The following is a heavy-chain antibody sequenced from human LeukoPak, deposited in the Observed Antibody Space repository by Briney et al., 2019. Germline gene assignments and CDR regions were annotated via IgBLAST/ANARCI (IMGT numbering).Heavy chain of an antibody. J-gene: IGHJ4*02. CDR1: GYSISSGYY. V-gene: IGHV4-38-2*01. Sequence: SETLSLTCAVSGYSISSGYYWGWIRQPPGKGLEWIGSIHHSGTTYYNPSLKSRVSISVDTSKNQFSLKLISVTAADTAVYYCARSVLYWGQGNLVTVSS. CDR3: ARSVLY. CDR2: IHHSGTT.